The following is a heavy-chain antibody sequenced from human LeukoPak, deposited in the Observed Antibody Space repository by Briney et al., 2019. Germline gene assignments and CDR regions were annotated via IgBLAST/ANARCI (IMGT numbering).Heavy chain of an antibody. CDR2: ITDSGRNT. CDR1: GFIFNIYD. CDR3: AKGVWLDC. J-gene: IGHJ4*02. D-gene: IGHD5/OR15-5a*01. V-gene: IGHV3-23*01. Sequence: GAPLRLFCAASGFIFNIYDMHGVPQVPGKGVEWVSTITDSGRNTYSAASVKARFTISRDNSKYTLDLQMNSLRAEDTAVYYCAKGVWLDCWGQGTLVTVSS.